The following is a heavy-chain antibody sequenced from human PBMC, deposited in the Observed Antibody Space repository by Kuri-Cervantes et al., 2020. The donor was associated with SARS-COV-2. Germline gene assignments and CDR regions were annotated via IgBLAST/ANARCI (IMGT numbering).Heavy chain of an antibody. Sequence: ASVKVSCKASGYTFTGYYRHWVRQAPGQGLEWMGWINPSSGGTNYAQKFQGRVTMTRDTSISTAYMELSRLRSDDTAVYYCARAFRYYDFWSGSDAFDIWCQGTMVTVSS. V-gene: IGHV1-2*02. J-gene: IGHJ3*02. CDR1: GYTFTGYY. CDR3: ARAFRYYDFWSGSDAFDI. CDR2: INPSSGGT. D-gene: IGHD3-3*01.